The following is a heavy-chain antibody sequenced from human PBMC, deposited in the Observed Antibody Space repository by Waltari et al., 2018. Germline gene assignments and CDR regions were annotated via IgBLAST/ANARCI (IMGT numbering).Heavy chain of an antibody. V-gene: IGHV5-51*01. Sequence: VQLVQSGAEVKKPGESLRISCRDSGYGFDSYWIAWGRQRPGKGLEWMGHTYPGDSDTGYNPSFQGQVTISADKSVTTVYLQWSSLKTSDSGIYYCARRFMTGEGLTLNWLDPWGQGTLVTVSS. J-gene: IGHJ5*02. CDR1: GYGFDSYW. D-gene: IGHD3-16*01. CDR2: TYPGDSDT. CDR3: ARRFMTGEGLTLNWLDP.